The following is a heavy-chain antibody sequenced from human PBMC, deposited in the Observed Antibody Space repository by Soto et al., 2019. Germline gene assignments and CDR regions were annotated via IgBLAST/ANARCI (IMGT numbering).Heavy chain of an antibody. V-gene: IGHV2-5*02. J-gene: IGHJ2*01. CDR2: IYWDDDK. CDR1: GFSLSTSGVG. CDR3: AHSQWELNYWYFDL. D-gene: IGHD1-26*01. Sequence: QITLKESGPTLVKPTQTLTLTCTFSGFSLSTSGVGVGWIRQPPGKALEWLALIYWDDDKRYSPSLKSRLTITKDASKYQVVLTLTNMDPVDTATYYCAHSQWELNYWYFDLWGRGTLVTVSS.